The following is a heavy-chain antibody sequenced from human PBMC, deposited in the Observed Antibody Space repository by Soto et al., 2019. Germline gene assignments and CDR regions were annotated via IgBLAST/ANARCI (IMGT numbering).Heavy chain of an antibody. Sequence: QVQLQESGPGLVKPSETLSLTCTVSGGSISSYYWSWIRQPPGKGLEWIGYIYYSGSTNYNPSLKSRVTISVDTSKNQCSLKLSSVTAADTAVYYCARRIGVSYYGSGSHYYYYYYMDVWGKGTTVTVSS. CDR3: ARRIGVSYYGSGSHYYYYYYMDV. CDR1: GGSISSYY. CDR2: IYYSGST. J-gene: IGHJ6*03. D-gene: IGHD3-10*01. V-gene: IGHV4-59*08.